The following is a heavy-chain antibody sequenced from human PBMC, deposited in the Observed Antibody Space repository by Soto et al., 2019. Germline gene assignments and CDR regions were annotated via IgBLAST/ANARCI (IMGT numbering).Heavy chain of an antibody. Sequence: GGSLRLSCAASGCSFSSYGIHWVRQAPGKGLEWVAVIWYDGSNKYYADSVKGRFTISRDNSKNTLYLQMNSLRAEDTAVYYCAREGLGYCSSTSCYPIDYWGQGTRVTVSS. J-gene: IGHJ4*02. CDR2: IWYDGSNK. CDR3: AREGLGYCSSTSCYPIDY. D-gene: IGHD2-2*01. CDR1: GCSFSSYG. V-gene: IGHV3-33*01.